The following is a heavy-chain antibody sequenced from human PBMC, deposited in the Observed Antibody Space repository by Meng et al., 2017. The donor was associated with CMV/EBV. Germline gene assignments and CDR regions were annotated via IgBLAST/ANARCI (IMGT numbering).Heavy chain of an antibody. CDR2: IYWDDDK. CDR3: GGGYSYGFSY. CDR1: GFSLSTSGVG. J-gene: IGHJ4*02. Sequence: QITLKESGPPLXXXXXTXTLTCPFSGFSLSTSGVGVGWIRQPPGKALEWLALIYWDDDKRYSPSLKSRLTITKDTSKNQVVLTMTNMDPVDTVTYYCGGGYSYGFSYWGQGTLVTVSS. D-gene: IGHD5-18*01. V-gene: IGHV2-5*02.